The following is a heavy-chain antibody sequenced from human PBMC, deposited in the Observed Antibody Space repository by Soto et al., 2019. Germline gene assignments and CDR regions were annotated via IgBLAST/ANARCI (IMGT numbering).Heavy chain of an antibody. D-gene: IGHD3-9*01. Sequence: GGSLRLSCVASGFTFGSHGMHWVRQAPGKGLEWVAVISYDETNEHYVDSVKGRFTISRDNAKNSLYLQMNSLRAEDTAVYYCARQLVIRIWGQGT. CDR3: ARQLVIRI. V-gene: IGHV3-30*03. CDR1: GFTFGSHG. J-gene: IGHJ4*02. CDR2: ISYDETNE.